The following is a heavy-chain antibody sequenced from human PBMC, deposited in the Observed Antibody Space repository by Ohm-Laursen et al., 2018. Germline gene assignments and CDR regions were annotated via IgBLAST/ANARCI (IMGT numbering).Heavy chain of an antibody. CDR2: ISAYNANT. Sequence: ASVKVSCKASGYTFTSYGISWVRQAPGQGLEWMGWISAYNANTNYGQRLQGRVTMTTDTSTTTAYMELRSLRSDDTAVYYCAKCMGRSRDGVDYWGQGTLVTVSS. CDR3: AKCMGRSRDGVDY. D-gene: IGHD5-24*01. V-gene: IGHV1-18*01. J-gene: IGHJ4*02. CDR1: GYTFTSYG.